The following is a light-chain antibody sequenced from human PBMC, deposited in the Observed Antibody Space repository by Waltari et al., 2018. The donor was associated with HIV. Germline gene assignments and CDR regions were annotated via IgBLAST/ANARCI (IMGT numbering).Light chain of an antibody. V-gene: IGLV2-14*03. CDR1: TTAIGGYNY. J-gene: IGLJ2*01. CDR2: GVS. Sequence: QSALTPPASVSGSPGQSITISCNGTTTAIGGYNYVSWYQRHPDKAPKLIIFGVSNRPSGISSRFSGSKSGNTASLTISGLQAEDEADYYCCSYTKLTTHYVLFGGGTKLTVL. CDR3: CSYTKLTTHYVL.